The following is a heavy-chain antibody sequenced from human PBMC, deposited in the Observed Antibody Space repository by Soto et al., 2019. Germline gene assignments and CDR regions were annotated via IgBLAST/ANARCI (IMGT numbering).Heavy chain of an antibody. CDR1: GFTFSSYG. J-gene: IGHJ4*02. V-gene: IGHV3-33*01. CDR2: IWYDGSNK. CDR3: ARGRQDFDF. Sequence: GGSLRLSCAASGFTFSSYGMHWVRQAPGKGLEWVAVIWYDGSNKYYADSVKGRFTISRDNSKNAVYLVLDSLRIEDTGVYYCARGRQDFDFWGQGSLVTVSS.